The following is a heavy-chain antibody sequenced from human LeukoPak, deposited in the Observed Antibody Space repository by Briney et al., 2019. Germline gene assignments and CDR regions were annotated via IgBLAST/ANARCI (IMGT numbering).Heavy chain of an antibody. J-gene: IGHJ3*01. Sequence: GRSLRLSCAASGFTFSSYGMHWVRQAPGKGLEWVAVISYDGSNKYYADSVKGRFTISRDNSKNTLYLQMNSLKTEDTAVYYCATDLWGSLPPDWGQGTMVTVSS. D-gene: IGHD2-21*01. CDR3: ATDLWGSLPPD. CDR2: ISYDGSNK. V-gene: IGHV3-30*03. CDR1: GFTFSSYG.